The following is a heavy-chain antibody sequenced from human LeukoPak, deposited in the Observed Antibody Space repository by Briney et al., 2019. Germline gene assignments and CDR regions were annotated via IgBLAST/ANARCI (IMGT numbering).Heavy chain of an antibody. J-gene: IGHJ4*02. D-gene: IGHD3-16*01. Sequence: PGGSLGLSCAASGFTFSSYAMHWVRQAPGKGLEWVAVRSYDGSNKYYADSVKGRFTISRDNSKNTLYLQMNSLRAEDTAVYYCARDWSPGGRGLDYFDYWGQGTLVTVSS. V-gene: IGHV3-30*01. CDR3: ARDWSPGGRGLDYFDY. CDR1: GFTFSSYA. CDR2: RSYDGSNK.